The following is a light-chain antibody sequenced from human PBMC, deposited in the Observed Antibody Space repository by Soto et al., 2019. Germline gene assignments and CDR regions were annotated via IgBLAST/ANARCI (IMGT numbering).Light chain of an antibody. CDR1: SSDIGYNF. CDR2: DVT. Sequence: QSALTQPASVSGSPGQSITFSCTGTSSDIGYNFVSWYQHHPGKAPKLLIYDVTKRPSGVSNRFSGSKSGNTASLTISGLQAEDEADYYCSSYTSSSTPVVFGGGTKLTVL. CDR3: SSYTSSSTPVV. J-gene: IGLJ2*01. V-gene: IGLV2-14*03.